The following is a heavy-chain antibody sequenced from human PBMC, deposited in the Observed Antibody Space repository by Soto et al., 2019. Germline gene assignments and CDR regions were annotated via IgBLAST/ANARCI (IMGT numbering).Heavy chain of an antibody. CDR1: GFTFSSYA. J-gene: IGHJ6*02. Sequence: EVQVLESGGCLVQPGGSLRLSCAASGFTFSSYAMSWVRQAPGKGLEWVSTISRSGDTTYYADSVKGRFTVSRDNSKNALYLQLNSLRAEDTAVYYCARPFPDNTYYYYGMDVWGQGTTVTVSS. CDR2: ISRSGDTT. V-gene: IGHV3-23*01. D-gene: IGHD1-1*01. CDR3: ARPFPDNTYYYYGMDV.